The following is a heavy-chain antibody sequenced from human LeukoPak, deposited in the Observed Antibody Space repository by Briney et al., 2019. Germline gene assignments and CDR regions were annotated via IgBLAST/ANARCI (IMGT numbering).Heavy chain of an antibody. CDR2: IYYSGST. D-gene: IGHD5-18*01. CDR1: GGSINSGDYY. V-gene: IGHV4-30-4*01. CDR3: TRTVDTAMVSDY. Sequence: SQTLSLTCTDSGGSINSGDYYWSWIRQPPGKGLEWIGYIYYSGSTYYNPSLKSRVTISVDTSKNQFSLKLSSVTAADTAVYYCTRTVDTAMVSDYWGQGTLVTVSS. J-gene: IGHJ4*02.